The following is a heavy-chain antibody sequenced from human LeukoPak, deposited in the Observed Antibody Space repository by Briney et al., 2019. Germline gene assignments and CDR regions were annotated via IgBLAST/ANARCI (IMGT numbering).Heavy chain of an antibody. Sequence: SVTVSCKASVGTFSSYAISWVRQAPGQGLEWMGRIIPILGIANYAQNFQGRVTITADKSTSTAYMELSSLRSEDTAVYYCARESSVAPYYYDSSGYSDYWGQGTLVTVSS. J-gene: IGHJ4*02. D-gene: IGHD3-22*01. CDR1: VGTFSSYA. V-gene: IGHV1-69*04. CDR2: IIPILGIA. CDR3: ARESSVAPYYYDSSGYSDY.